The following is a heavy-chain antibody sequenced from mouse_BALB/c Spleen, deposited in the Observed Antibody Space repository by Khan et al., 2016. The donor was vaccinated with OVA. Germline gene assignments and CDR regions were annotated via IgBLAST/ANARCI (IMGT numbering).Heavy chain of an antibody. V-gene: IGHV5-17*02. CDR3: ARSGGNFRWYFDV. CDR1: GFTFSSFG. CDR2: ISSGSSTI. J-gene: IGHJ1*01. Sequence: VQLKESGGGLVQPGGSRKLSCAASGFTFSSFGIHWVRQAPKKGLEWVAYISSGSSTIYYVDTVKGRFTISRDIPKNTLFLQMTSLRSEDTAMYYCARSGGNFRWYFDVWGAGTSVTVSS. D-gene: IGHD2-1*01.